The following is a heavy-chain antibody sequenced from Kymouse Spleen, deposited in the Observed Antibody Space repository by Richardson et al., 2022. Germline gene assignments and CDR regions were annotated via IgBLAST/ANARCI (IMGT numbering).Heavy chain of an antibody. Sequence: EVQLVESGGGLVQPGRSLRLSCAASGFTFDDYAMHWVRQAPGKGLEWVSGISWNSGSIGYADSVKGRFTISRDNAKNSLYLQMNSLRAEDTALYYCAKDIEATGTFYYYYYGMDVWGQGTTVTVSS. CDR1: GFTFDDYA. J-gene: IGHJ6*02. D-gene: IGHD1-1*01,IGHD1-7*01. V-gene: IGHV3-9*01. CDR2: ISWNSGSI. CDR3: AKDIEATGTFYYYYYGMDV.